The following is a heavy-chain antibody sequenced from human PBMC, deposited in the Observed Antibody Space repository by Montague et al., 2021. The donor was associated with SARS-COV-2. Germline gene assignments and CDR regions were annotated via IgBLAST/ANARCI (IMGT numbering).Heavy chain of an antibody. V-gene: IGHV4-34*01. D-gene: IGHD2-21*01. CDR2: INHNGNT. Sequence: SETLSLTCTVAGGSSIGFYWGWVRRPPGRGLEWIGEINHNGNTQYNPSLKSRVTMSSDTSRVHFSLRLTSVTAADTAIYYCARRLYSFGAGTYRDWGQGTLVAVSS. CDR3: ARRLYSFGAGTYRD. CDR1: GGSSIGFY. J-gene: IGHJ4*02.